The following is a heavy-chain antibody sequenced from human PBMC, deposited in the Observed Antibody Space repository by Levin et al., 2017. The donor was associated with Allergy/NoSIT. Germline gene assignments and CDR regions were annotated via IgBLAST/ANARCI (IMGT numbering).Heavy chain of an antibody. CDR2: IYYTGHT. CDR1: GASISSDY. J-gene: IGHJ5*01. V-gene: IGHV4-59*08. CDR3: VRGLRPSGSGIFYFDS. D-gene: IGHD3-10*01. Sequence: SETLSLTCTVPGASISSDYWTWFRQPPGQTLEWIAYIYYTGHTNYNPSLKSRASISLQKSNNQFSLTLSSVTVADTAVYYCVRGLRPSGSGIFYFDSWGQGTVVTVSS.